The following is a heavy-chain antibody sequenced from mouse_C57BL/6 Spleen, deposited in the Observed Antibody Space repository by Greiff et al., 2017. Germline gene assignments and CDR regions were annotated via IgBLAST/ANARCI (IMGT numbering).Heavy chain of an antibody. CDR2: IYPRSGNT. J-gene: IGHJ4*01. Sequence: QVQLQQSGAELARPGASVKLSCKSSGYTFTSYGISWVKQRTGQGLEWIGEIYPRSGNTYYNEKFKGKATLTADKSSSTAYMELRSLTSEDSAVDFCARFGNYYAMDYWGQGTSVTVSS. CDR3: ARFGNYYAMDY. CDR1: GYTFTSYG. V-gene: IGHV1-81*01.